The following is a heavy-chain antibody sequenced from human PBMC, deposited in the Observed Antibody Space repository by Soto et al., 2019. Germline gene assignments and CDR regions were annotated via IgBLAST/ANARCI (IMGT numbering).Heavy chain of an antibody. CDR3: TGTYYYDSSGYHDAFDI. CDR2: IRSKANSYAT. J-gene: IGHJ3*02. Sequence: GGSLRLSCAASGFTFSGSAMHWVCQASGKGLEWVGRIRSKANSYATAYAASVKGRFTISRDDSKNTAYLQMNSLKTEDTAVYYCTGTYYYDSSGYHDAFDIWGQGTMVTVSS. D-gene: IGHD3-22*01. V-gene: IGHV3-73*01. CDR1: GFTFSGSA.